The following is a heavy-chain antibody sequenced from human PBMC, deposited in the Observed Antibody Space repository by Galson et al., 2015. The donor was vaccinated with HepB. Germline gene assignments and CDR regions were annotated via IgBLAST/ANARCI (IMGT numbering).Heavy chain of an antibody. V-gene: IGHV1-69*04. Sequence: SVKVSCKASGGTFSSYTISWVRQAPGQGLEWMGRIIPILGIANYAQKFQGRVTITADKSTSTAYMELSSLRSEDTAVYYCARERRVLGGLEGQFDYWGQGTLVTVSS. CDR2: IIPILGIA. CDR1: GGTFSSYT. J-gene: IGHJ4*02. CDR3: ARERRVLGGLEGQFDY. D-gene: IGHD3-16*01.